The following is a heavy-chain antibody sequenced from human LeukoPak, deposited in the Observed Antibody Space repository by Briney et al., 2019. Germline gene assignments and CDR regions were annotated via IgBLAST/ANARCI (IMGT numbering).Heavy chain of an antibody. Sequence: PSETLSLTCSVSDGSIRTYYWSWIRQSPGQGLEWIGNIYYRGDINYNPSLKSRVIISIDTSKNQFSLKVTSLTAADTAVYYCARGGAARLHFQNWGQGTLVTVSS. CDR1: DGSIRTYY. J-gene: IGHJ1*01. D-gene: IGHD6-6*01. CDR2: IYYRGDI. V-gene: IGHV4-59*01. CDR3: ARGGAARLHFQN.